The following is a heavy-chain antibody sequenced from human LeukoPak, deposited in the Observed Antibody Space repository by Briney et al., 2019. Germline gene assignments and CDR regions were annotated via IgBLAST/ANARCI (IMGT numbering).Heavy chain of an antibody. Sequence: GRSLRLSCAASGFTFSSYGMYWVRQAPGKGLEWVAVISYDGSNKYYADSVKGRFTISRDNSKNTLYLQMNSLRAEDTAVYYCAKDSGYSSGWYFGYWGQGTLVTVSS. D-gene: IGHD6-19*01. V-gene: IGHV3-30*18. CDR3: AKDSGYSSGWYFGY. CDR1: GFTFSSYG. CDR2: ISYDGSNK. J-gene: IGHJ4*02.